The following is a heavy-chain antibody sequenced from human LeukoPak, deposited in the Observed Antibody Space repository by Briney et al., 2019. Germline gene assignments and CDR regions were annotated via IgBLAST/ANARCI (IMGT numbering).Heavy chain of an antibody. D-gene: IGHD3-10*01. Sequence: ASVKVSCKASGGTFSSYAISWVRQAPGQGLEWMGGIIPIFGTANYAQKFQGRVTITADKSTSTAYMELSSLRSEDTAVYYCASLTMVRGVIIPYYYYMDVWGKGTTVTVSS. CDR1: GGTFSSYA. CDR2: IIPIFGTA. CDR3: ASLTMVRGVIIPYYYYMDV. V-gene: IGHV1-69*06. J-gene: IGHJ6*03.